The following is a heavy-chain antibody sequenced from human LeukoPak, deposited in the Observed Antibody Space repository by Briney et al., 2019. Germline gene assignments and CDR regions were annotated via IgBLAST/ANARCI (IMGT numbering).Heavy chain of an antibody. Sequence: GGSLRLSCAASGFTFSSYGMHWVRQAPGKGLEWVAFIRYDGSNKYYADSVKGRFTITRDTSKNTLSLQMNSLRAEDTAVYYCAGDKTTGGWYEFDYWGQGTLVTVSS. V-gene: IGHV3-30*02. J-gene: IGHJ4*02. CDR1: GFTFSSYG. CDR2: IRYDGSNK. CDR3: AGDKTTGGWYEFDY. D-gene: IGHD6-19*01.